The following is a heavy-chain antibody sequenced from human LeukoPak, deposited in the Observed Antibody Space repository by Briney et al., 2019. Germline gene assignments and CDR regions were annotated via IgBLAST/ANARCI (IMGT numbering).Heavy chain of an antibody. D-gene: IGHD2-15*01. J-gene: IGHJ6*03. V-gene: IGHV4-61*02. CDR2: IYASGST. Sequence: PSETLSLTCTVSGGSISSGSYYWSWIRQPAGKGLEWIGRIYASGSTNYNSSLKSRVTISVDMSKDQFSLKLSSVTAADTAVYYCARGYCSGGSCYSYYYYNYMDVWGKGTTVTVSS. CDR3: ARGYCSGGSCYSYYYYNYMDV. CDR1: GGSISSGSYY.